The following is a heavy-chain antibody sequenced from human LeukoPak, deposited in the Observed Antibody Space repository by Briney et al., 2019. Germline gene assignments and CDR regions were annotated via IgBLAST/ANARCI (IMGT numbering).Heavy chain of an antibody. V-gene: IGHV4-39*01. CDR3: ARAGYCSGGSCYGSDY. D-gene: IGHD2-15*01. J-gene: IGHJ4*02. CDR1: GGSISSSSYY. Sequence: NPSETLSLTCTVSGGSISSSSYYWGWIRQPPGKGLAWIGTLFNSGSTYHNPSLKSRVTISVDTSKNQFSLKLSSVTAADTAVYYCARAGYCSGGSCYGSDYWGQGTLVSVSS. CDR2: LFNSGST.